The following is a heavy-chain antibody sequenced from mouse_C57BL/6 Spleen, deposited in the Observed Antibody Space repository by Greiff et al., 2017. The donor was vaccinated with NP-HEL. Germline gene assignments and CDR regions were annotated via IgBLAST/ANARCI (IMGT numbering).Heavy chain of an antibody. J-gene: IGHJ2*01. CDR3: ARDGWDYFDY. Sequence: EVQLVESGGGLVKPGGSLKLSCAASGFTFSSYAMSWVRQTPEKRLEWVATISDGGSYTYYPDNVKGRFTISRDNAKNNLYLQMSHLKSEDTAMYYCARDGWDYFDYWGQGTTLTVSS. V-gene: IGHV5-4*01. CDR1: GFTFSSYA. D-gene: IGHD3-3*01. CDR2: ISDGGSYT.